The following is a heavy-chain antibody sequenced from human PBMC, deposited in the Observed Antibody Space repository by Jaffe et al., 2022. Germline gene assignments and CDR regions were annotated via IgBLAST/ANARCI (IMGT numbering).Heavy chain of an antibody. CDR3: ARYVAVALYFDP. D-gene: IGHD6-19*01. Sequence: QVQLQESGPGLVKPSQTLSLTCTVSGGSISSGSFYWSWIRQPAGKGLEWIGRIYTSGSTNYNPSLESRVTISVDTSKNQFSLKLNSVTAADTAVYYCARYVAVALYFDPWGRGTLVTVSS. V-gene: IGHV4-61*02. CDR2: IYTSGST. J-gene: IGHJ2*01. CDR1: GGSISSGSFY.